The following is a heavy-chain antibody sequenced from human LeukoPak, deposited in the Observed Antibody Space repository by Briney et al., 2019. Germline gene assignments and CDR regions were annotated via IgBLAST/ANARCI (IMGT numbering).Heavy chain of an antibody. V-gene: IGHV3-23*01. Sequence: GGSLRLSCAADGFTFSSYSMSWVRQAPVKGLEWVAAISGSGGTTFYADSVKGRFTISRDNAKNSLYLQMNSLRAEDTAVYYCARGYSGSYYFDYWGQGTLVTVSS. CDR2: ISGSGGTT. D-gene: IGHD1-26*01. CDR1: GFTFSSYS. J-gene: IGHJ4*02. CDR3: ARGYSGSYYFDY.